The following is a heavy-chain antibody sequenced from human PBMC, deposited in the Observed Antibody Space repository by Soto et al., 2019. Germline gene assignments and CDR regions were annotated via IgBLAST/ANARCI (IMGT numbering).Heavy chain of an antibody. CDR1: GDSISNLDYF. CDR2: IYKSATT. V-gene: IGHV4-30-4*01. D-gene: IGHD7-27*01. CDR3: ARGRYCLTGRCFPNWFDS. J-gene: IGHJ5*01. Sequence: SAETLSLTCSVSGDSISNLDYFWAWIRQPPGQALEYIGYIYKSATTYYNPSFESRVAISVDTSKSQFSLNVTSVTAADTAVYFCARGRYCLTGRCFPNWFDSWGQGALVTVSS.